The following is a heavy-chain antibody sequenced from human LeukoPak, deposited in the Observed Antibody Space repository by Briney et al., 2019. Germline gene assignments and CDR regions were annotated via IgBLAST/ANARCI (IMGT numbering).Heavy chain of an antibody. CDR1: GGSISSYY. D-gene: IGHD6-19*01. Sequence: SETLSLTCTVSGGSISSYYWSWIRQPAGRGLEWIGRIYFSGSTNYNPSLKSRVTMSVDTSKNQFSLKLSSVTAADTAVYYCARSGYSSGPDYWGQGTLVTVPS. CDR3: ARSGYSSGPDY. CDR2: IYFSGST. J-gene: IGHJ4*02. V-gene: IGHV4-4*07.